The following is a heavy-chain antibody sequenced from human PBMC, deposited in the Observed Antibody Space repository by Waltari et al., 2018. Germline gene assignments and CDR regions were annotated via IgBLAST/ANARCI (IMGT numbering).Heavy chain of an antibody. Sequence: EVQLVESGGGLVQPGGSLGLSCVASGFTFSRYRMNWVRQAPGKGLEWRSYISSSSTTIYYADSVKGRFTISRDNAKNSLYLQMNTLRAEDTAVYYCARRAGGAVDSWGQGTLVTVSS. CDR2: ISSSSTTI. CDR1: GFTFSRYR. J-gene: IGHJ5*01. CDR3: ARRAGGAVDS. D-gene: IGHD1-26*01. V-gene: IGHV3-48*01.